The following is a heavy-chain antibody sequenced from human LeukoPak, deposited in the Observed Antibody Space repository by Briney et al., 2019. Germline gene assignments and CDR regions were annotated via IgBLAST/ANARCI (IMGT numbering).Heavy chain of an antibody. CDR3: VSDSYSSIGYF. J-gene: IGHJ4*02. V-gene: IGHV4-34*01. Sequence: PSETLSLTCVMYGGSFTGYYWSWIRQSPGKGLEWIGEISPRGTKYNPSLKSRVTISLDTTKNQFSLILSSVTAADAAVYFCVSDSYSSIGYFWSQGTLVTVSS. D-gene: IGHD6-13*01. CDR2: ISPRGT. CDR1: GGSFTGYY.